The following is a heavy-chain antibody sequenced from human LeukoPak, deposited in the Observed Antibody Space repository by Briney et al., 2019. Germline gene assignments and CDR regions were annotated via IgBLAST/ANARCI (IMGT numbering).Heavy chain of an antibody. D-gene: IGHD3-16*02. J-gene: IGHJ3*02. CDR3: ARGPDDYVWGNYRYTGDAFDI. V-gene: IGHV1-2*06. Sequence: GASVKVSCTASGYTFTAYYMHWVRQAPGQGLEWMGRINPHRGGTNYAQKFQDRVTMTRDKSISTAYMELTSLRSDDTAVYYCARGPDDYVWGNYRYTGDAFDIWGHGTVVTVSS. CDR2: INPHRGGT. CDR1: GYTFTAYY.